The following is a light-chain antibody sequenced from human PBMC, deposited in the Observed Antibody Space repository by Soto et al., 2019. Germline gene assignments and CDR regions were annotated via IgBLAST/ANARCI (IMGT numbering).Light chain of an antibody. Sequence: EIVLTQSPGTLSLSPGEGATLSCRASQSVSSSYLAWYQQKPGQAPRLLIYGASNRATGFPARFSGSGSGTDFTLAISRVEPEDFAVYYCQQYGSSGTFGQGTKVDIK. J-gene: IGKJ1*01. CDR2: GAS. CDR3: QQYGSSGT. CDR1: QSVSSSY. V-gene: IGKV3-20*01.